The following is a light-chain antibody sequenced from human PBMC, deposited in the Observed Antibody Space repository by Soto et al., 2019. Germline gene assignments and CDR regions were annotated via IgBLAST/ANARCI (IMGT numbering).Light chain of an antibody. CDR3: AVWDDSLNGLWV. CDR2: EVS. CDR1: SSDVGGYNY. V-gene: IGLV2-14*01. Sequence: QSVLTQPASVSGSPGQSITISCTGTSSDVGGYNYVSWYQQYPGKAPKLMIYEVSNRPSGVSNRFSGSKSGNTASLTISGLQAEDEADYYCAVWDDSLNGLWVFGGGTKLTVL. J-gene: IGLJ3*02.